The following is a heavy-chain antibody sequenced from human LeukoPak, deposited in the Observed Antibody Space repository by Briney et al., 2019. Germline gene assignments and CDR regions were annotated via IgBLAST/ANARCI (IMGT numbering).Heavy chain of an antibody. CDR1: GFTFSSYG. CDR3: ARGGRVRGVIITAYYFDY. Sequence: GGSLRLSCAASGFTFSSYGMHWVRQAPGKGLEWVAFIRYDGSNKYYADSVKGRFTISRDNSKNTLYLQMNSLRAEDTAVYYCARGGRVRGVIITAYYFDYWGQGTLVTVSS. J-gene: IGHJ4*02. CDR2: IRYDGSNK. V-gene: IGHV3-30*02. D-gene: IGHD3-10*01.